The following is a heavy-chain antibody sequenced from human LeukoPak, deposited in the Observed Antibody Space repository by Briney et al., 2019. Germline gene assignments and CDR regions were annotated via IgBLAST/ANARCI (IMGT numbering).Heavy chain of an antibody. CDR3: ARDPISEWQQPNWFDP. Sequence: SETLSLTCAVSGGSISSGGYSWSWIRQPPGKGLEWIGYIYHSGSTNYNPSLKSRVTMSVDTSKNQFSLKLSSVTAADTAVYYCARDPISEWQQPNWFDPWGQGTLVTVSS. D-gene: IGHD6-13*01. J-gene: IGHJ5*02. CDR1: GGSISSGGYS. CDR2: IYHSGST. V-gene: IGHV4-30-2*01.